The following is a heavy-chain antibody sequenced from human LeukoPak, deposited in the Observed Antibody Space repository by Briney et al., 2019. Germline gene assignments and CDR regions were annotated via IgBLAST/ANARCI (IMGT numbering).Heavy chain of an antibody. CDR1: GYTFTGYY. V-gene: IGHV1-2*06. Sequence: GASVKVSCKASGYTFTGYYMHWVRQAPGQGLEWMGRINPNSGGTNYAQKFQGRVTMTRDTSISTAYMELSRLRSDDTAVYYCARAETTGYYYDSSGYPIDYYYGMDVWGQGTTVTVSS. CDR2: INPNSGGT. CDR3: ARAETTGYYYDSSGYPIDYYYGMDV. D-gene: IGHD3-22*01. J-gene: IGHJ6*02.